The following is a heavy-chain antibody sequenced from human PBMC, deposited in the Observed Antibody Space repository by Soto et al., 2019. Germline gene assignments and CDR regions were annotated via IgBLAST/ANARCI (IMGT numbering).Heavy chain of an antibody. CDR3: ARLSRANYDFWSGDYYFDS. CDR2: ISSTGSFI. V-gene: IGHV3-21*01. D-gene: IGHD3-3*01. CDR1: GFSFSTSI. J-gene: IGHJ4*02. Sequence: GGSLRLSCAASGFSFSTSIMYWVRQAPGKGPEWVSSISSTGSFIYYADSLKGRFTISRDNADNSLFLQMNNLRAEDTAVYYCARLSRANYDFWSGDYYFDSWGQGTLVTVSS.